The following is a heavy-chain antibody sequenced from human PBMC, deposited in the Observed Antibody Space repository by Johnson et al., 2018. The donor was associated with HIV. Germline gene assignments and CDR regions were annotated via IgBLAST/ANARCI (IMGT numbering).Heavy chain of an antibody. Sequence: VQLVESGGGVVQPGRSLRLSCAASGFTFSSYGMHWVRRAPAKGLEWLATIKQEGSEKSYVTSVKGRLPIPRDNAKNSLYLQMNSLRAEDTAVYYCARDIIMECCSPFSYNWNSEDAFDIWGRDNGHRLF. D-gene: IGHD1-7*01. CDR3: ARDIIMECCSPFSYNWNSEDAFDI. J-gene: IGHJ3*02. V-gene: IGHV3-7*03. CDR2: IKQEGSEK. CDR1: GFTFSSYG.